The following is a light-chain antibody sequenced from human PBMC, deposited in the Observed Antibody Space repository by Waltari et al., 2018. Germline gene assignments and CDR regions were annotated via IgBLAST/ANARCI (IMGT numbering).Light chain of an antibody. CDR3: CSYAGSRWV. CDR2: DVR. J-gene: IGLJ3*02. Sequence: QSALTQPRSVSGSPGQSVTISCTGTSSDVGCYKYVSWYQQHPGKAPKLMIFDVRKRPSGVPDRFSGSKSGSTASLTISGLQAEDEADYYCCSYAGSRWVFGGGTKLTVL. V-gene: IGLV2-11*01. CDR1: SSDVGCYKY.